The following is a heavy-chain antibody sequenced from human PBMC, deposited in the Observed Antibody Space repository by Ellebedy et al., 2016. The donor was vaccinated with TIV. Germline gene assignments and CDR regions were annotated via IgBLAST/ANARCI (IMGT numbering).Heavy chain of an antibody. D-gene: IGHD3-9*01. V-gene: IGHV3-48*04. Sequence: GGSLRLXXAASGFTFSSYSMNWVRQAPGKGLEWVSYISSSSSTIYYADSVKGRFTISRDNAKNSLYLQMNSLRAEDTAVYYCARDSHWLPRKGNYPNFDYWGQGTLVTVSS. CDR1: GFTFSSYS. J-gene: IGHJ4*02. CDR2: ISSSSSTI. CDR3: ARDSHWLPRKGNYPNFDY.